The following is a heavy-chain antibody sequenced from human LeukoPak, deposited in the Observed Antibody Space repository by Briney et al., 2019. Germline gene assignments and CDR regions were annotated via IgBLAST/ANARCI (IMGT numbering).Heavy chain of an antibody. CDR1: GYTFTGYY. CDR2: INPNSGGT. V-gene: IGHV1-2*06. Sequence: ASVTVSCKASGYTFTGYYMHWVRQAPGQGLEWMGRINPNSGGTNYAQKFQGRVTMTRDTSITTAYMELSRLRSDDTAVYYCAREWSYGDYYDCWGQGTLVTVSS. J-gene: IGHJ4*02. CDR3: AREWSYGDYYDC. D-gene: IGHD4-17*01.